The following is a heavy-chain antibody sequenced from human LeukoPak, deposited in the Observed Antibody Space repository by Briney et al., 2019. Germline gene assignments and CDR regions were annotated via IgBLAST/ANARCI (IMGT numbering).Heavy chain of an antibody. V-gene: IGHV3-21*01. CDR1: GFPFSSYT. D-gene: IGHD2-15*01. CDR3: AAQCSAGNCPFDY. CDR2: IHSSSGYI. J-gene: IGHJ4*02. Sequence: AGSLRLSCAGSGFPFSSYTMTWLRQAPGKGLEWVSYIHSSSGYIYYADAVKGRFSVSRDNAKNSLYLQMNSLRAEDTAVYYCAAQCSAGNCPFDYWGQGALVTVSS.